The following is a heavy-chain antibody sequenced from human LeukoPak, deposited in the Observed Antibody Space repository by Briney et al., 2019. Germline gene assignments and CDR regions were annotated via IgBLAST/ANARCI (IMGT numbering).Heavy chain of an antibody. D-gene: IGHD1-14*01. CDR2: INPGGSSV. J-gene: IGHJ4*02. Sequence: GGSLRLSCAASGFTFSSYWMHWVRQVPGKGLVWVARINPGGSSVTYADSVKGRFTISRDNAKNTLYLQMDSLRAEDTGVYYCARSNQADGYWGQGTLVTVSS. CDR1: GFTFSSYW. CDR3: ARSNQADGY. V-gene: IGHV3-74*01.